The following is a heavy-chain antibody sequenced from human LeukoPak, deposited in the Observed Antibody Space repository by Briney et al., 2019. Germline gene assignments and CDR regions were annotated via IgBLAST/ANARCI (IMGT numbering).Heavy chain of an antibody. CDR3: ARTYYYDSSGSHHAFGI. Sequence: SETLSLTCTVSGGSISSGGYYWSWIRQHPGKGLEWIGYIYYSGSTYYNPSLKSRVTISVDTSKNQFSLKLSSVTAADTAVYYCARTYYYDSSGSHHAFGIWGQGTMVTVSS. J-gene: IGHJ3*02. CDR2: IYYSGST. D-gene: IGHD3-22*01. CDR1: GGSISSGGYY. V-gene: IGHV4-31*03.